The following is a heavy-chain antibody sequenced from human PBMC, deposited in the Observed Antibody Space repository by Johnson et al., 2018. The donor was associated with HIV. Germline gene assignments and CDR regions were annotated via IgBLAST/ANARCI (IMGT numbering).Heavy chain of an antibody. D-gene: IGHD5-18*01. J-gene: IGHJ3*02. Sequence: EVQLVESGGGLVKPGGSLRLSCAASGFTFSSYAMHWVRQAPGKGLEYVSAISSNGGSTYYANSVKGRFTISRDNSKNTLYLQMNSLRAEDTAVYYCARGLIIQLWLQAAFDIWGQGTMVTVSS. V-gene: IGHV3-64*01. CDR2: ISSNGGST. CDR3: ARGLIIQLWLQAAFDI. CDR1: GFTFSSYA.